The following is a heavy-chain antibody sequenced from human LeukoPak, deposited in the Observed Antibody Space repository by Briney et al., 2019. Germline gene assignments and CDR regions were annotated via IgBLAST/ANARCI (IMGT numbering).Heavy chain of an antibody. CDR2: ISYDGSNK. CDR3: ARDQLAYSGYDTLFDH. J-gene: IGHJ4*02. Sequence: GGSLRLSCAASGFTFNSYAIHWVRQAPGKGLEWVAVISYDGSNKYYADSVKGRFTISRDNSKTTLYLQLNSLRPEDTAVYYCARDQLAYSGYDTLFDHWGQGTLVTVSS. CDR1: GFTFNSYA. V-gene: IGHV3-30*04. D-gene: IGHD5-12*01.